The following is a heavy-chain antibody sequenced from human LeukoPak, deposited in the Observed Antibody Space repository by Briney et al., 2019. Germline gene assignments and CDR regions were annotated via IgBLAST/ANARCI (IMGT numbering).Heavy chain of an antibody. CDR2: IYYSGSA. Sequence: SETLSLTCTVSGGSISSYYWSWIRQPPGKGLEWIGYIYYSGSANYNPSLKSRVTISVDKSKNQFSLRLSSVTAADTAVYYCARASHDYGDYSHFDYWGQGTLVTVSS. CDR3: ARASHDYGDYSHFDY. V-gene: IGHV4-59*12. J-gene: IGHJ4*02. D-gene: IGHD4-17*01. CDR1: GGSISSYY.